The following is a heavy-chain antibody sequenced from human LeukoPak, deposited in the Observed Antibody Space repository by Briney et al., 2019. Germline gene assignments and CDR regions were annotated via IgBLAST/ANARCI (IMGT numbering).Heavy chain of an antibody. CDR2: ISAYNGNT. CDR3: ARGDQWLRFPRLDY. CDR1: GGTFSSYA. Sequence: GASVKVSCKASGGTFSSYAISWVRQAPGQGLEWMGWISAYNGNTNYAQKLQGRVTMTTDTSTSTAYMELRSLRSDDTAVYYCARGDQWLRFPRLDYWGQGTLVTVSS. J-gene: IGHJ4*02. D-gene: IGHD5-12*01. V-gene: IGHV1-18*01.